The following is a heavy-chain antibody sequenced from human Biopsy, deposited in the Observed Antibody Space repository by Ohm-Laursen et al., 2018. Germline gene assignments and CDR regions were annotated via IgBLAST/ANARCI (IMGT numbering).Heavy chain of an antibody. CDR2: VVWDDYE. D-gene: IGHD3-3*01. V-gene: IGHV2-70*11. CDR3: ARTPIAIFSAGLVYRHRRHLQGMDV. CDR1: GFSLSAPGMC. J-gene: IGHJ6*02. Sequence: TQTLTLTCSFSGFSLSAPGMCVSWIRQAPGKALEWLARVVWDDYEAYSASLQTRLSLSKDTSSNQVVLTLTNVGPEDTATYHCARTPIAIFSAGLVYRHRRHLQGMDVWGQGIAVTVS.